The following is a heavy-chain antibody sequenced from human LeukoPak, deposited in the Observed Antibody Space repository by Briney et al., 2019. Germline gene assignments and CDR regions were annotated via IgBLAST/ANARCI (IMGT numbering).Heavy chain of an antibody. CDR3: ARTDPGGSSFDY. D-gene: IGHD5-12*01. CDR1: GGTFSSYA. V-gene: IGHV1-69*05. J-gene: IGHJ4*02. Sequence: SVKVSCKASGGTFSSYAISWVRQAPGQGLGWMGRIIPIFGTANYAQKFQGRVTITTDESTSTAYMELSSLRSEDTAVYYCARTDPGGSSFDYWGQGTLVTVSS. CDR2: IIPIFGTA.